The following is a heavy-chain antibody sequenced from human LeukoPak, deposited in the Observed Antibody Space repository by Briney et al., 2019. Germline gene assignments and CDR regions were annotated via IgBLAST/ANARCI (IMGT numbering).Heavy chain of an antibody. CDR1: GVSISGGGYY. CDR2: IYYSGST. V-gene: IGHV4-31*03. D-gene: IGHD2-8*01. CDR3: ARDSSYCTNGVCQYYFDY. J-gene: IGHJ4*02. Sequence: SETLSLTCTVSGVSISGGGYYWSWIRQHPGKGLEWIGYIYYSGSTYYNPSLKSRVTISVDTSKNQFSLKLSSVTAADTAVYYCARDSSYCTNGVCQYYFDYWGQGTLVTVSS.